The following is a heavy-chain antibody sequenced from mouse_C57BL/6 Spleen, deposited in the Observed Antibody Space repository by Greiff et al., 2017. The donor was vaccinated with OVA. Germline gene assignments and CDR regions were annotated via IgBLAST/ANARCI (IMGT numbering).Heavy chain of an antibody. D-gene: IGHD1-1*02. Sequence: VKLMESGPGLVAPSQSLSITCTVSGFSLTSYGVDWVRQPPGKGLEWLGVIWGGGSTNYNSALMSRLSISKDKPKSQVFLKMNRLQTAATAMYYCANRNYAYYAMDSWGHGPSVPVSS. CDR1: GFSLTSYG. J-gene: IGHJ4*01. CDR2: IWGGGST. V-gene: IGHV2-9*01. CDR3: ANRNYAYYAMDS.